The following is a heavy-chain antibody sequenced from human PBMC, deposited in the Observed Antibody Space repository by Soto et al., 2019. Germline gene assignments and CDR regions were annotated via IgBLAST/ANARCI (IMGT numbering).Heavy chain of an antibody. CDR2: IYYSGST. CDR1: GGSISSYY. V-gene: IGHV4-59*01. J-gene: IGHJ5*02. Sequence: SETLSLTCTVSGGSISSYYWSWIRQPPGKGLEWIGYIYYSGSTNYNPSLKSRVTISVDTSKNQFSLKLSSVTAADTAVYYCARASPEGNWFDPWGQGTLVTVS. CDR3: ARASPEGNWFDP.